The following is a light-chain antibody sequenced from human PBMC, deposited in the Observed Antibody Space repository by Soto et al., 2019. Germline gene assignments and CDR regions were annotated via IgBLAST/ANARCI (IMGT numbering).Light chain of an antibody. CDR2: DAS. V-gene: IGKV1-9*01. Sequence: QLTQSPSSLSASLGDSVTITCRASQGISSYVAWYQQTPGKAPKLLIHDASTLQSGVPSRFSGSGSTTEFTLTIRSLQHEDFATYYCQQPGTFGPGTKVDIK. CDR3: QQPGT. CDR1: QGISSY. J-gene: IGKJ3*01.